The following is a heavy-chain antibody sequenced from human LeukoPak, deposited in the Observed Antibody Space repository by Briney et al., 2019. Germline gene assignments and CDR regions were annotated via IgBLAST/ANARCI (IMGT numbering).Heavy chain of an antibody. CDR2: IHYSGDS. CDR1: GGSISGSY. D-gene: IGHD6-6*01. V-gene: IGHV4-59*08. J-gene: IGHJ4*02. Sequence: SETLSLTCTVSGGSISGSYWSWIRQPPGKGLEWIGYIHYSGDSNYNPSLKSRATISLDTSKNQFSLKVSSVTAADTAIYYCARHTYARPFDSWGQGTLVTVSS. CDR3: ARHTYARPFDS.